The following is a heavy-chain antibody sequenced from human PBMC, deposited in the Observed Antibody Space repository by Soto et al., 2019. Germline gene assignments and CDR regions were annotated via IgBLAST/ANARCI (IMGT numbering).Heavy chain of an antibody. CDR3: AKGLLMDV. Sequence: GGSLRLSCAASGFTFSRYGMHWVRQAPGKGLEWVAVISYDGSNKYYADSVKGRFTISRDNSKNTLYLQMNSLRAEDTAVYYCAKGLLMDVWGQGTTVTVSS. J-gene: IGHJ6*02. CDR1: GFTFSRYG. CDR2: ISYDGSNK. V-gene: IGHV3-30*18.